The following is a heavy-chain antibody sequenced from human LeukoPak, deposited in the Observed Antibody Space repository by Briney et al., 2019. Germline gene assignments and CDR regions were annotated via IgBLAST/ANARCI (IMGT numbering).Heavy chain of an antibody. J-gene: IGHJ6*03. Sequence: ASVKVSCKASGYTFTGYYMRWVRQAPGQGLEWMGWINPNSGGTNYAQKFQGRVTMTRDTSISTAYMELSRLRSDDTAVYYCARTGGYSSSWYGRRYYYYYMDVWGKGTTVTVSS. CDR1: GYTFTGYY. V-gene: IGHV1-2*02. CDR2: INPNSGGT. CDR3: ARTGGYSSSWYGRRYYYYYMDV. D-gene: IGHD6-13*01.